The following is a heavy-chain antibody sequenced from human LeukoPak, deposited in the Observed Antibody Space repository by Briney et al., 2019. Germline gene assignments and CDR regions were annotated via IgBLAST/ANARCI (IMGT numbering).Heavy chain of an antibody. V-gene: IGHV3-48*03. CDR1: GFTFSSYE. CDR2: ISSSGSTT. Sequence: GGSLRLSCAASGFTFSSYEMNWVRQAPGKGLEWISYISSSGSTTYYADSVKGRFTISRDNAKNPLSLQMNSLRAEDTAVYYCARDGSSSGADYWGQGTLVTVSS. D-gene: IGHD2-15*01. J-gene: IGHJ4*02. CDR3: ARDGSSSGADY.